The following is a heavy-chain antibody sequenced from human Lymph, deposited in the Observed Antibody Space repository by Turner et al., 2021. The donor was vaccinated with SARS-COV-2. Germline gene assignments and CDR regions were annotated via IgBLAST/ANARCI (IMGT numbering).Heavy chain of an antibody. V-gene: IGHV1-69*10. D-gene: IGHD1-1*01. CDR1: GGTFSTYA. J-gene: IGHJ4*02. CDR2: TIPIFGIA. Sequence: QVQLVQSGAEVKKPGSSVKVSCKASGGTFSTYAISWVRQAPGQGLEWLGGTIPIFGIANYAQKFQGRVTITADKFTSTAYMELSSLRSEETAVYYCARDATGPLGYWGRGTLVTVSS. CDR3: ARDATGPLGY.